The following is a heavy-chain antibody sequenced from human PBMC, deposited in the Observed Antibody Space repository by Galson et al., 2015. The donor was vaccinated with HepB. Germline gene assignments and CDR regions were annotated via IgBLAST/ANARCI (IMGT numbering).Heavy chain of an antibody. CDR2: IISDGSGT. CDR1: GFTFRSYW. J-gene: IGHJ6*02. V-gene: IGHV3-74*01. Sequence: SLRLSCAASGFTFRSYWMHWVRQAPGKGLVWVSRIISDGSGTSYADSVKGRFTISRDNAKNTLDLQMNSLRAEDTAVYYCTRDSYYGMDVWGQGTTVTVSS. CDR3: TRDSYYGMDV.